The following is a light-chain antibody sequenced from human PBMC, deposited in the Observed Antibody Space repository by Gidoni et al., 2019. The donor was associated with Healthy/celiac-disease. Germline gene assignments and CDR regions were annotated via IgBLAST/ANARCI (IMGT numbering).Light chain of an antibody. V-gene: IGKV1-8*01. J-gene: IGKJ2*01. CDR3: QQYYSYPYT. CDR1: QCISSY. Sequence: AIRMTQSPSPSSASTGDRVTITCRASQCISSYLAWYQQKPGKDPTRLIYAASTLQSGVPSRFSGSGSGTDFTLAISCLQSEDVATYYCQQYYSYPYTFGQGTKLEIK. CDR2: AAS.